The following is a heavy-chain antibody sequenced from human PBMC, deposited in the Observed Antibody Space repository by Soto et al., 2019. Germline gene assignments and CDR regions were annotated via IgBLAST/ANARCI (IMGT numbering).Heavy chain of an antibody. CDR1: GGSISSYY. CDR3: ASLPLEYSSSTGYMDV. J-gene: IGHJ6*03. D-gene: IGHD6-6*01. Sequence: SETLSLTCTVSGGSISSYYWSWIRQPPGKGLEWIGYIYYSGSTNYNPSLKSRVTISVDTSKNQFSLKLSSVTAADTAVYYCASLPLEYSSSTGYMDVWGKGTTVTVSS. CDR2: IYYSGST. V-gene: IGHV4-59*01.